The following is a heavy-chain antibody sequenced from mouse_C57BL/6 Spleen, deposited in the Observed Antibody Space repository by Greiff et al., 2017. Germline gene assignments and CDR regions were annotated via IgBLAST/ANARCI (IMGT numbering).Heavy chain of an antibody. V-gene: IGHV1-69*01. CDR2: IDPSDSYT. Sequence: VQLQQPGAELVMPGASVKLSCKASGYTFTSYWMHWVKQRPGQGLEWIGEIDPSDSYTNYNQKFKGKSTLTVDKSSSTAYMQLSSLTSEDSAVYYCARSDSSGDFDYWGQGTTLTVSS. J-gene: IGHJ2*01. CDR3: ARSDSSGDFDY. CDR1: GYTFTSYW. D-gene: IGHD3-2*02.